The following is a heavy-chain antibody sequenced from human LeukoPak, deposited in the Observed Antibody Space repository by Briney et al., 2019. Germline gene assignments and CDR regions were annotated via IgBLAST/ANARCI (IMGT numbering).Heavy chain of an antibody. J-gene: IGHJ3*02. V-gene: IGHV4-39*01. CDR2: IYYSGST. Sequence: SETLSPTCTVSSGSITSSSDYWGWIRQPPGKGLEWIGNIYYSGSTYYNPSLESRVTISVDTPKNQFSLKLSSVTAADTAVYYCASELLGDDAFDIWGQGTMVTVSS. D-gene: IGHD1-26*01. CDR3: ASELLGDDAFDI. CDR1: SGSITSSSDY.